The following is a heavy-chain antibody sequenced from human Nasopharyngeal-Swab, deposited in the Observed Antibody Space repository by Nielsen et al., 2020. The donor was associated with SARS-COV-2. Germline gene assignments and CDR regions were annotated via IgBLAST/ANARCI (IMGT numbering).Heavy chain of an antibody. J-gene: IGHJ4*02. CDR2: IYYSGST. CDR3: ARAHRITFFGVVSNFDY. Sequence: SETLSLTCTVSGGSISSGGYYWSWIRQHPGKGLEWIGYIYYSGSTYYNPSLKSRVTISVDTSKNQFSLKLSSVTAADTAVYYCARAHRITFFGVVSNFDYWGQGTLVTVSS. CDR1: GGSISSGGYY. D-gene: IGHD3-3*01. V-gene: IGHV4-31*03.